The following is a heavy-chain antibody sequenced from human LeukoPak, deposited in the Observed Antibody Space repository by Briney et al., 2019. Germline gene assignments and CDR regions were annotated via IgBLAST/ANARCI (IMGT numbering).Heavy chain of an antibody. J-gene: IGHJ5*02. CDR2: IRSGSATT. D-gene: IGHD1-7*01. Sequence: PGGSLRLSCAASEFTFSNFAMSWVRQAPGKGLEWVSTIRSGSATTYYADSVKGRFTISRDNSKNTLYLQMNSLRAGDTAVYYCAKWGTGTTDWFDPWGQGTLVTVSS. V-gene: IGHV3-23*01. CDR3: AKWGTGTTDWFDP. CDR1: EFTFSNFA.